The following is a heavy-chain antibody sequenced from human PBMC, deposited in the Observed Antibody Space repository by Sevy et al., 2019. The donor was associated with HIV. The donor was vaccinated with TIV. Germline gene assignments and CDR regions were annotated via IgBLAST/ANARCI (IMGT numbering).Heavy chain of an antibody. CDR3: ARDGSLDDFWSGYSYYYYYMDV. CDR1: GFTFSSYS. J-gene: IGHJ6*03. V-gene: IGHV3-48*01. Sequence: GGSLRLSCAASGFTFSSYSMNWVRQAPGKGLEWVSYISSSSSTIYYADSVKGRFTISRDNAKNSLYLQMNSLRVEDTAVYYCARDGSLDDFWSGYSYYYYYMDVWGKGTTVTVSS. CDR2: ISSSSSTI. D-gene: IGHD3-3*01.